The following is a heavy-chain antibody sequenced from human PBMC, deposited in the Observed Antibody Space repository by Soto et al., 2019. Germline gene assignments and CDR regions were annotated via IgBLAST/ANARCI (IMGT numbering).Heavy chain of an antibody. CDR1: GGSISSGDYY. CDR3: ARAGFLEWLTNWFDP. Sequence: SETLSLACTVSGGSISSGDYYWSWIRQPPGKGLEWIGYIYYSGSTYYNPSLKSRVTISVDTSKNQFSLKLSSVTAADTAVYYCARAGFLEWLTNWFDPWGQGTLVTVSS. V-gene: IGHV4-30-4*01. CDR2: IYYSGST. J-gene: IGHJ5*02. D-gene: IGHD3-3*01.